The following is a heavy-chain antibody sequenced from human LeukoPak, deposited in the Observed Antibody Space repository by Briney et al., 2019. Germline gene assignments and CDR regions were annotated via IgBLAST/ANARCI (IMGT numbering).Heavy chain of an antibody. CDR2: ISGSGGST. J-gene: IGHJ4*02. Sequence: GGSLRLSCAASGFTFDDYAMSWVRQAPGKGLEWVSAISGSGGSTYYADSVKGRFTISRDNSKNTQYLQMNSLRAEDTAVYYCAKESDVYCSGGSCYSGHFDYWGQGTLVTVSS. CDR3: AKESDVYCSGGSCYSGHFDY. V-gene: IGHV3-23*01. CDR1: GFTFDDYA. D-gene: IGHD2-15*01.